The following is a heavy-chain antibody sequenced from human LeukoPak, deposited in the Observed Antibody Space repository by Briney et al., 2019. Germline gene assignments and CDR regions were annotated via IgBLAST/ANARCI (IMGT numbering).Heavy chain of an antibody. V-gene: IGHV1-8*01. Sequence: ASVTVSCKASGYTFTIYDIHWVRQAPGQGLEWRGWMTPNSGNTGYSQKFQGRVTMTRNTSIGTAYMELGNLGSEDTAGYYCAGGLIGSDAFDFWGQGTMVTVSS. CDR1: GYTFTIYD. CDR2: MTPNSGNT. CDR3: AGGLIGSDAFDF. D-gene: IGHD5-12*01. J-gene: IGHJ3*01.